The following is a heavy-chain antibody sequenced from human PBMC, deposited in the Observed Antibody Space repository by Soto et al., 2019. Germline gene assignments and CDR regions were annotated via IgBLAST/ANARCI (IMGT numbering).Heavy chain of an antibody. V-gene: IGHV4-59*12. CDR2: IYYSGST. CDR3: ARRECSSASCYQSNWFDP. D-gene: IGHD2-2*01. J-gene: IGHJ5*02. CDR1: GGSITTYY. Sequence: SETLSLTCTVSGGSITTYYWTWIRQPPGNGLEWIGYIYYSGSTYYNPSLKSRVTISIDTSKNQLSLRLTSVTAADTAVYYCARRECSSASCYQSNWFDPWGQGTLVT.